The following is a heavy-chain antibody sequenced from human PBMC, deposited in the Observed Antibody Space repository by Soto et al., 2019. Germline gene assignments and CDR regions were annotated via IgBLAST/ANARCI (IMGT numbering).Heavy chain of an antibody. Sequence: QVTLKESGPVLVKPTETLTLTCTVSGFSLSNARMGVSWIRQPPGKALEWLAHIFSNDEKSYSTSLKSRLTISKDTSKSQVVLTMTNMDPVDTAKYYCVRISGGYYDSSGYYTRVYYFDYWGQGTLVTVSS. CDR3: VRISGGYYDSSGYYTRVYYFDY. CDR2: IFSNDEK. CDR1: GFSLSNARMG. D-gene: IGHD3-22*01. V-gene: IGHV2-26*01. J-gene: IGHJ4*02.